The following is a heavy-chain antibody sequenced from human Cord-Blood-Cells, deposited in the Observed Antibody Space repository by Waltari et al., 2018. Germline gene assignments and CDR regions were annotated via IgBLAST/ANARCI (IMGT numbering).Heavy chain of an antibody. CDR1: GFTFSSHW. CDR3: ARDRLGGAFDI. CDR2: IKQDGSEK. J-gene: IGHJ3*02. Sequence: EVQLVESGGGLVQPGGPLRLSCAASGFTFSSHWTSWVRQAPGKGLEWVANIKQDGSEKYYVDSVKGRFTISRDNAKNSLYLQMNSLRAEDTAVYYCARDRLGGAFDIWGQGTMVTVSS. D-gene: IGHD3-9*01. V-gene: IGHV3-7*01.